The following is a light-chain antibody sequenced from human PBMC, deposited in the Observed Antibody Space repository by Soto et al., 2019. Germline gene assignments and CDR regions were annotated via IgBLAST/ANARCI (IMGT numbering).Light chain of an antibody. CDR3: QHYNSYSEA. CDR2: AAS. CDR1: QSIANY. V-gene: IGKV1-39*01. J-gene: IGKJ1*01. Sequence: DIQMTQSPSSLSASVGDRVTITCRASQSIANYLNWYQQKPGTAPKLLIFAASSLQSGVPSRLSGSGSGTDFTLTISSLQPDDFATYYCQHYNSYSEAFGQGTKVDIK.